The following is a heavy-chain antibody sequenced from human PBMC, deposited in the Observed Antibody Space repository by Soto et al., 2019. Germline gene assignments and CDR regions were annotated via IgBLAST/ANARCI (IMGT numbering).Heavy chain of an antibody. CDR3: ARDTPPYCGNCFDY. D-gene: IGHD2-15*01. V-gene: IGHV1-69*13. Sequence: SVKVSCKASGGTFSSYAISWVRQAPGQGLEWMGGIIPIFGTANYAQKFQGRVTITADESTCTAYMELSSLISEVTSVYYCARDTPPYCGNCFDYWGQGTLVTVSS. J-gene: IGHJ4*02. CDR2: IIPIFGTA. CDR1: GGTFSSYA.